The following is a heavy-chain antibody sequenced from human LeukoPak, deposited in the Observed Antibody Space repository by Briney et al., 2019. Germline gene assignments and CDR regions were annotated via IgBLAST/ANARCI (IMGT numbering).Heavy chain of an antibody. V-gene: IGHV3-30-3*01. J-gene: IGHJ1*01. CDR3: ARDRLLYYYDSGPTGHFQH. D-gene: IGHD3-22*01. CDR1: GFTFSSYA. Sequence: GGSLRLSCAASGFTFSSYAMHWVRQAPGKGLEWVAVISYDGSNKYYADSVKGRFTISRDNSKNTLYLQMSSLRADDTAVYYCARDRLLYYYDSGPTGHFQHWGQGTLVTV. CDR2: ISYDGSNK.